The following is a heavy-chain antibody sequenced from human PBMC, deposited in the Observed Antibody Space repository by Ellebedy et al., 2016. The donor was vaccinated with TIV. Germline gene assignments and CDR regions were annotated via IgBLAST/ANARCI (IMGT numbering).Heavy chain of an antibody. Sequence: SETLSLXXTVSGGSISRDCWSWIRQSPGKGLEWIGYIYYSGSTNYNPSLKSRVTISVDTSKNQFSLKLTSVTAADTAVYHCAREIPRGDYGSHLDYWGQGTLVTVSS. D-gene: IGHD4-17*01. CDR3: AREIPRGDYGSHLDY. CDR2: IYYSGST. V-gene: IGHV4-59*12. J-gene: IGHJ4*02. CDR1: GGSISRDC.